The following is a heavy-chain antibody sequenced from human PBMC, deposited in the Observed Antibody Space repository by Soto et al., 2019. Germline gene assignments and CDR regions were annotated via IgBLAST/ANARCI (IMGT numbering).Heavy chain of an antibody. J-gene: IGHJ6*02. Sequence: PGGSLGLSCAASGFTFSSYSMNWVRQAPGKGLEWVSYISSSSSTIYYADSVKGRFTISSDNAKNSLYLQMNSLRDEDTAVYYCARGKGLASSGWYSDYSSGMDAWGQGTTVTVSS. CDR2: ISSSSSTI. V-gene: IGHV3-48*02. D-gene: IGHD6-19*01. CDR3: ARGKGLASSGWYSDYSSGMDA. CDR1: GFTFSSYS.